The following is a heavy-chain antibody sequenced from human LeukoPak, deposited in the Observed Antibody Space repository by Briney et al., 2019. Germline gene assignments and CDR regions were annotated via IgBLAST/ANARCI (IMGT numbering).Heavy chain of an antibody. CDR3: ARGGSHCSGGSCYSLDWFDP. D-gene: IGHD2-15*01. J-gene: IGHJ5*02. V-gene: IGHV4-59*01. CDR1: GGSISSYY. CDR2: IYYSGST. Sequence: SETLSLTCTVSGGSISSYYWSWIRQPPGKGLEWIGYIYYSGSTKYNPSLKSRVTISVDTSKNQFSLKLSSVTAADTAVYYCARGGSHCSGGSCYSLDWFDPWGQRTLVTVSS.